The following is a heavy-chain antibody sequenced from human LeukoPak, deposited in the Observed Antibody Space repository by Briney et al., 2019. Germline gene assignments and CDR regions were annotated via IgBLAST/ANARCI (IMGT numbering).Heavy chain of an antibody. CDR1: GGSLSSYY. V-gene: IGHV4-59*01. D-gene: IGHD3-16*01. J-gene: IGHJ5*02. Sequence: SETLSLTCTVSGGSLSSYYWSWIRQPPGQGLEWIGYIYYSGNTNYSPSLKSRVTISVDTSKDQFSLKLNSVTAADPAVYYCARGLIYAAQFNWFDPWGQGTLVTVSS. CDR3: ARGLIYAAQFNWFDP. CDR2: IYYSGNT.